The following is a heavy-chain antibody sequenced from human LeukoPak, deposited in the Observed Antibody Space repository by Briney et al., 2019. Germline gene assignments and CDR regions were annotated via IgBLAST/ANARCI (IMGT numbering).Heavy chain of an antibody. V-gene: IGHV3-66*01. D-gene: IGHD3-22*01. J-gene: IGHJ4*02. CDR3: TRYWRSGYYLDY. CDR1: GFTVSSNY. Sequence: GGSLRLSCAASGFTVSSNYMSWVRQAPGKGLEWVSVIYSGGSTYYADSVKGRFTISRDNSKNTLYLQMNSLRAEDTAVYYCTRYWRSGYYLDYWGQGTLVTVSS. CDR2: IYSGGST.